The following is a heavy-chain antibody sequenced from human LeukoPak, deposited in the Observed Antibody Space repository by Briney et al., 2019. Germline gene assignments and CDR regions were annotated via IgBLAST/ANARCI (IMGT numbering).Heavy chain of an antibody. CDR3: AKSRLAAAQNWFDP. CDR1: GGTFSSYV. J-gene: IGHJ5*02. CDR2: IIPIFETA. V-gene: IGHV1-69*13. D-gene: IGHD6-13*01. Sequence: SVKVSCKASGGTFSSYVISWVRQAPGQGLEWKGGIIPIFETANYAQKFQGRVTITADESTTTAYMDLSSLRSEDTAVYYCAKSRLAAAQNWFDPWGQGTLVTVSS.